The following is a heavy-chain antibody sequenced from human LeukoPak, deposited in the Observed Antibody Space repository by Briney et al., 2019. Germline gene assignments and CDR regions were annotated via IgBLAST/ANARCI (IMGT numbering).Heavy chain of an antibody. CDR3: ARGEGARDGYNYAGPFYFDY. CDR1: GGSISSSDW. Sequence: SETLSLTCAVSGGSISSSDWWSWVRQPPGKGLEWIGEVYHSGSTKHNPSLKSRVTISVDTSKNQFSLKLSSVTAADTAVYYCARGEGARDGYNYAGPFYFDYWGHGTLVTVSS. CDR2: VYHSGST. V-gene: IGHV4-4*02. J-gene: IGHJ4*01. D-gene: IGHD5-24*01.